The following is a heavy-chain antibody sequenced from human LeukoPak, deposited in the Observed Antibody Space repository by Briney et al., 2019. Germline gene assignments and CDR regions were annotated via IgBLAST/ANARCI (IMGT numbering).Heavy chain of an antibody. D-gene: IGHD4-17*01. Sequence: SQTLSLTCTVSGGSISSGSYYWSWIRQPAGKGLEWIGRIYTSGSTNYNPSLKSRVTISVDTSKNQFSLKLSSVTAADTAVYYCAREGDYVDWLDPWGQGTLVTVSS. CDR2: IYTSGST. J-gene: IGHJ5*02. CDR3: AREGDYVDWLDP. CDR1: GGSISSGSYY. V-gene: IGHV4-61*02.